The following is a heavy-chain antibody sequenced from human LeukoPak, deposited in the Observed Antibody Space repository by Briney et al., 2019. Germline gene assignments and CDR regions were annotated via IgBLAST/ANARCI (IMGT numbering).Heavy chain of an antibody. V-gene: IGHV3-30*04. CDR2: ISRDGRDK. CDR3: ARAPYSGYDLLGY. CDR1: GFIFDNFA. J-gene: IGHJ4*02. Sequence: GTSLRLSCAASGFIFDNFALAWVRQAPGKGLEWVTLISRDGRDKQYADSVKGRFTIARDTSKNTLYLQMNSLRAEDTAVHYCARAPYSGYDLLGYWGQGTLVTVSS. D-gene: IGHD5-12*01.